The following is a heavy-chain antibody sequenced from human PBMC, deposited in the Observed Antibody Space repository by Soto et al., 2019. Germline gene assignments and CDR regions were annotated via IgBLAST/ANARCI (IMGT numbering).Heavy chain of an antibody. CDR3: VKDHGPCHLNFEF. V-gene: IGHV3-64D*06. CDR2: ITNNGGST. Sequence: SLSASGFTXINYAIYLVRQTPGKGLEYVAAITNNGGSTYYADSMKGRFTISRDNSKRTVFLQMSSLRTEDTDIYYCVKDHGPCHLNFEFWGRGTVGTVSS. CDR1: GFTXINYA. J-gene: IGHJ4*02.